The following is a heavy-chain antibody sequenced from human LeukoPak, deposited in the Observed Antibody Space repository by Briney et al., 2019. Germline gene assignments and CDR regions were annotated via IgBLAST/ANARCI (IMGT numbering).Heavy chain of an antibody. J-gene: IGHJ6*02. Sequence: GASVKVSCKVSGYTLTELSMHWVRQAPGKGVEGMGGFDPEDGETIYAQKFQGRVTMTEDTSTDTAYMELSSLRSEDTAVYYCATVSGNGLYYGMDVWGQGTTVTVSS. CDR3: ATVSGNGLYYGMDV. CDR2: FDPEDGET. D-gene: IGHD3-3*01. V-gene: IGHV1-24*01. CDR1: GYTLTELS.